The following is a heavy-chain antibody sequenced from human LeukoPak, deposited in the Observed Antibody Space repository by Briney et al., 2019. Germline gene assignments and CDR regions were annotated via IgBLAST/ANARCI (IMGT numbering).Heavy chain of an antibody. Sequence: PGGSLRLSCAASGFTFSIYGMSWVRQAPGKGLEWVSTISNSGGSTYYADSVKGRFNISRDNSKNTLYLQMNSLRAEDTAVYYCAKTGGSGSYELDYWGQGTLVTVSS. CDR3: AKTGGSGSYELDY. CDR1: GFTFSIYG. CDR2: ISNSGGST. V-gene: IGHV3-23*01. J-gene: IGHJ4*02. D-gene: IGHD3-10*01.